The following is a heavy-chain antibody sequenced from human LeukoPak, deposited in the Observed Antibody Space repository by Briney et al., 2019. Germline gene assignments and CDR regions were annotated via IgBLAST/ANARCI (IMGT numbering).Heavy chain of an antibody. Sequence: GGSLRLSCAASGFSFSDNYMSWIRQAPGKGPEWVSYISTSGSSTYYADSVKGRFTITRDNAKNSLYLQMSSLRAEDTAVYYCAKDYHKYSYGLDWGQGTLVTVSS. CDR1: GFSFSDNY. CDR3: AKDYHKYSYGLD. CDR2: ISTSGSST. V-gene: IGHV3-11*01. D-gene: IGHD5-18*01. J-gene: IGHJ4*02.